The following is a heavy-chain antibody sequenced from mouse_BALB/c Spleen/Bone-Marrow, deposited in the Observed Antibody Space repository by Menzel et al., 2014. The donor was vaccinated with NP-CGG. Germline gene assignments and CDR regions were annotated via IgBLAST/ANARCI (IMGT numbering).Heavy chain of an antibody. CDR3: TRWDGNYGWFAY. V-gene: IGHV1-15*01. J-gene: IGHJ3*01. D-gene: IGHD2-1*01. Sequence: VQLLESGAELVRPGASVTLSCKASGYTFTDYEMHWVKQTPVHGLEWIGAIDPETGGTAYNQKFKGKATLTADKSSSTAYMELRSLTSEDSAVYYCTRWDGNYGWFAYWGQGTLVTVSA. CDR2: IDPETGGT. CDR1: GYTFTDYE.